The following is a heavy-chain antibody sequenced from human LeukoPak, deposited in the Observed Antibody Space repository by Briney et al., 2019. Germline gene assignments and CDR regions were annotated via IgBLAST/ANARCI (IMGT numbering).Heavy chain of an antibody. D-gene: IGHD1-26*01. CDR2: INPNSGGT. J-gene: IGHJ4*02. Sequence: ASXXXXXKTSGYTFTNYGISWVRQAPGQGLEWMGRINPNSGGTNYAQKFQGRVTMTRDTSISTAYMELSRLRSDDTAVYYCARPSSGSGSKPALDYWGQGTLVTVSS. V-gene: IGHV1-2*06. CDR3: ARPSSGSGSKPALDY. CDR1: GYTFTNYG.